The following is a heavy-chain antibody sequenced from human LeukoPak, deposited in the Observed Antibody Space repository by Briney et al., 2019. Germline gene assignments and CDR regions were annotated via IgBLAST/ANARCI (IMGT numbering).Heavy chain of an antibody. D-gene: IGHD3-22*01. CDR2: INHSGST. CDR1: GGSFSGYY. V-gene: IGHV4-34*01. J-gene: IGHJ4*02. Sequence: SETLSLTCAVYGGSFSGYYWSWIRQPPGKGLEWIGEINHSGSTNYNPSLKSRVTISVDTSKNQFSLKLSSVTAADTAVYYCARGIPSYFYYDSSGSMPWGQGTLVTVSS. CDR3: ARGIPSYFYYDSSGSMP.